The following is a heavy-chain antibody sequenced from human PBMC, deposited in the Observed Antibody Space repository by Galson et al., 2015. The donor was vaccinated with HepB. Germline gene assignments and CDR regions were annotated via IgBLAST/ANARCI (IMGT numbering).Heavy chain of an antibody. V-gene: IGHV1-8*01. Sequence: SVKVSCKASGYTFTSYDINWVRQATGQGLEWMGWMNPNSGNTGYAQKFQGRVTMTRNTSISTAYMELSSLRSEDTAVYYCARTARVVKGIHYYYYMDVWGKGTTVTVSS. CDR3: ARTARVVKGIHYYYYMDV. D-gene: IGHD4-23*01. J-gene: IGHJ6*03. CDR1: GYTFTSYD. CDR2: MNPNSGNT.